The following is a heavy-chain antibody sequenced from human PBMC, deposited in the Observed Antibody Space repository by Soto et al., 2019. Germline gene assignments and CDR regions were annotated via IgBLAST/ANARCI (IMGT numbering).Heavy chain of an antibody. D-gene: IGHD2-15*01. V-gene: IGHV4-59*01. CDR1: GGSISSYY. J-gene: IGHJ5*02. CDR3: ARAVGYCSGGSCWNWFDP. Sequence: SETLSLTCTVSGGSISSYYWSWIRQPPGKGLEWIGYIYYSGSTNYNPSLKSRVTISVDTSKNQFSLKLSSVTAADTAVYYCARAVGYCSGGSCWNWFDPWGQGTLVTVSS. CDR2: IYYSGST.